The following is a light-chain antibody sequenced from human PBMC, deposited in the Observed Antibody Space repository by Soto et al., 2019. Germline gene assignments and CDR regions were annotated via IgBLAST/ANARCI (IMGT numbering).Light chain of an antibody. Sequence: DIQMTQSPSSLSASVGDRVTITCRASQSISSYLNWYQQKPGKAPKLLIYAASSLHSGVPSRFSGSGSGTDVTLTISSLQPEDCATYYCQQSYSTPRTFGQGTKVEIK. J-gene: IGKJ1*01. CDR3: QQSYSTPRT. CDR2: AAS. V-gene: IGKV1-39*01. CDR1: QSISSY.